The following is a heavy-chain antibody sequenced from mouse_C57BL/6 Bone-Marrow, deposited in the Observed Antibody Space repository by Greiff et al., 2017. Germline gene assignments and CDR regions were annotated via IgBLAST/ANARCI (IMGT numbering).Heavy chain of an antibody. CDR3: ARPDYYGSGWYFDV. CDR1: GIDFSRYW. V-gene: IGHV4-1*01. Sequence: EVKLVESGGGLVQPGGSLKLSCAASGIDFSRYWMSWVRRAPGKGLEWIGEINPDSSTINYAPSLKDKFIISRDNAKNTLYLQMCKVRSEDTALYYCARPDYYGSGWYFDVWGTGTTVTVSS. J-gene: IGHJ1*03. D-gene: IGHD1-1*01. CDR2: INPDSSTI.